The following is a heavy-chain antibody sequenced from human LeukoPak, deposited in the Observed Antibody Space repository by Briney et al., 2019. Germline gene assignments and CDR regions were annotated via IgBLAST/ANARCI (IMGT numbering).Heavy chain of an antibody. J-gene: IGHJ4*02. Sequence: ASVKVSCKASGYTFTSYGISWVRQAPGQGLEWMGWISAYNGNTNYAQKLQGRVTMTTDTSTSTAYMELRSLRSDDTAVYYCARGPAVVPGAMPRDYWGQGTLVTVSS. CDR2: ISAYNGNT. V-gene: IGHV1-18*01. CDR1: GYTFTSYG. D-gene: IGHD2-2*01. CDR3: ARGPAVVPGAMPRDY.